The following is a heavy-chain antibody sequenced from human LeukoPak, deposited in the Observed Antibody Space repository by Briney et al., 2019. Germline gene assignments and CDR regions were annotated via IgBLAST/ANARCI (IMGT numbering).Heavy chain of an antibody. J-gene: IGHJ5*02. Sequence: RGSLRLSCAASGFTFSSYWMHWVRQAPGKGLVWVAHINSDGSRTNYADSVKGRFTASRDNAKNMLYLQVNSLRAEDTAVYYCARVRGESPRWFDPWGQGTLVTVSS. V-gene: IGHV3-74*01. CDR2: INSDGSRT. D-gene: IGHD3-10*01. CDR1: GFTFSSYW. CDR3: ARVRGESPRWFDP.